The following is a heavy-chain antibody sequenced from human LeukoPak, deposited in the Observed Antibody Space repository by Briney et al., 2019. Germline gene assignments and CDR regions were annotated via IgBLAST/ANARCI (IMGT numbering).Heavy chain of an antibody. CDR3: AKTRRDGYTSYYFDY. V-gene: IGHV3-23*01. D-gene: IGHD5-24*01. CDR1: GFTFSSYG. J-gene: IGHJ4*02. CDR2: ISGSGGST. Sequence: GGSLRLSCAASGFTFSSYGMHWVRQAPGKGLEWVSAISGSGGSTYYADSVKGRFTISRDNSKNTLYLQMNSLRAEDTAVYYCAKTRRDGYTSYYFDYWGQGTLVTVSS.